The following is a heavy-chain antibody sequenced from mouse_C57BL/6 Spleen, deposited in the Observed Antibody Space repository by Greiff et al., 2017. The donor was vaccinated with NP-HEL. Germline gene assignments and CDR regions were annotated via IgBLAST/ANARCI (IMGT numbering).Heavy chain of an antibody. CDR1: GYTFTSYW. J-gene: IGHJ2*01. CDR2: IHPNSGST. Sequence: QVQLQQPGAELVKPGASVKLSCKASGYTFTSYWMHWVKQRPGQGLEWIGMIHPNSGSTNYNEKFKSKATLTVDKTSSTAYMQLRSLTSEDSAVYYCARRPLGISIDYWGQGTTLTVSS. CDR3: ARRPLGISIDY. D-gene: IGHD1-1*01. V-gene: IGHV1-64*01.